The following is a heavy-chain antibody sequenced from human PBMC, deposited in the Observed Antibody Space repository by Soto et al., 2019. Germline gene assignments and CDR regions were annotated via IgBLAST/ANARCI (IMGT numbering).Heavy chain of an antibody. J-gene: IGHJ4*02. CDR1: GVSISSDNW. V-gene: IGHV4-4*02. CDR3: ARDQGSHPGD. Sequence: QVQLQESGPGLVRPSGTVSLTCAVSGVSISSDNWWSWVRQPPGKALEWIGEIHHSGSTNYTPSLKSRVTMSVVPSKDLFSLTLNSVTAADTAFYYCARDQGSHPGDWGQGTLVYVSS. CDR2: IHHSGST. D-gene: IGHD6-13*01.